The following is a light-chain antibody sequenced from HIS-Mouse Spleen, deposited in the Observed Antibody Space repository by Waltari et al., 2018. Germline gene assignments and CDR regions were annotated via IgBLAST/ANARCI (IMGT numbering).Light chain of an antibody. CDR1: SSDVGSYNL. CDR3: CSYAGSSTFNWV. Sequence: QSALTQPASVSGSPGQSITISCTGTSSDVGSYNLVSWYQQHPGKAPKLMIYEGRKRPSGVSNRFYGSKSGNTASLTMSGLQAEDEADYYCCSYAGSSTFNWVCGGGTKLTVL. J-gene: IGLJ3*02. CDR2: EGR. V-gene: IGLV2-23*01.